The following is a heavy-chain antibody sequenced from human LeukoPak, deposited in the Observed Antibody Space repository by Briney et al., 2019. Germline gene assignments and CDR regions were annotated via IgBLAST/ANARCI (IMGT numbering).Heavy chain of an antibody. D-gene: IGHD3-10*01. CDR1: GYSISSGYY. V-gene: IGHV4-38-2*02. Sequence: PSETLSLTCTVSGYSISSGYYWGWIRQPPGKGLEWIGSIYHSGSTYYNASLKSQVSISIDTSKNQFSLKLNSVTAADTAVYYCARVEEGYGSGRRENYYYYYMDVWGKGTTVTISS. CDR2: IYHSGST. J-gene: IGHJ6*03. CDR3: ARVEEGYGSGRRENYYYYYMDV.